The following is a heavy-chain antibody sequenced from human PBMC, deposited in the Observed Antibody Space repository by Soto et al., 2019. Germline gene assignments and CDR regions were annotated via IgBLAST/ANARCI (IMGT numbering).Heavy chain of an antibody. Sequence: SGPTLVNPTQTLTLTCTFSGFSLSTSGMCVSWIRQPPGKALEWLARIDWDDDKYYSTSLKTRLTISKDTSKNQVVLTMTNMDPVDTATYYCARTLLRFLEWPSPTYYYYGMDVWRQGT. CDR2: IDWDDDK. V-gene: IGHV2-70*11. CDR3: ARTLLRFLEWPSPTYYYYGMDV. CDR1: GFSLSTSGMC. J-gene: IGHJ6*02. D-gene: IGHD3-3*01.